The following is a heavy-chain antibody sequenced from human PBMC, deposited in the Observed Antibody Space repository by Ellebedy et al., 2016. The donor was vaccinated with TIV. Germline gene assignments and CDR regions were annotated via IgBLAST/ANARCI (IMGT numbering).Heavy chain of an antibody. CDR1: ADRFSNYA. CDR2: IDPIFGSA. V-gene: IGHV1-69*13. CDR3: ARDRFPGPNSGYDFWGAY. J-gene: IGHJ4*02. Sequence: ASVKVSXXAYADRFSNYALSWVRQAPGQGLEWMGGIDPIFGSANYAQNFQGRVTITADDSATTSTVYMELSSLISEDTAVYYCARDRFPGPNSGYDFWGAYWGQGTLVTVSS. D-gene: IGHD5-12*01.